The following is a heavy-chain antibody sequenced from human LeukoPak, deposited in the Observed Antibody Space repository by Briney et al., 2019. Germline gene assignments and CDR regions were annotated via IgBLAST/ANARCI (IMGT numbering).Heavy chain of an antibody. CDR3: ARDLRINKSRGVMISVAFDI. J-gene: IGHJ3*02. V-gene: IGHV4-4*02. CDR1: GGSISTTNW. D-gene: IGHD3-10*01. CDR2: IYHSGST. Sequence: SETLSLTCTVSGGSISTTNWWTWVRQSPGKGLEWIGEIYHSGSTNYNPALNSQVTISVDKANNQFSLKLSSVTAADTAVYYCARDLRINKSRGVMISVAFDIWGQGTMVTVSS.